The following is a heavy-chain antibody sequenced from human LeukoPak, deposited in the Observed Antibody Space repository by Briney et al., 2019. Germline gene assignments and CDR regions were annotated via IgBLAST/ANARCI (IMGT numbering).Heavy chain of an antibody. D-gene: IGHD4-17*01. CDR1: GFTFNSYA. V-gene: IGHV3-23*01. CDR2: ISGSGGRT. CDR3: ARDLGDNGDYILDY. Sequence: PGGSLRLSCAASGFTFNSYAMSWVRQTPGKGLEWVSAISGSGGRTYHADPVKGRFTISRDNAKNSLYLQMNSLRTEDTAVYYCARDLGDNGDYILDYWGQGTLVTVSS. J-gene: IGHJ4*02.